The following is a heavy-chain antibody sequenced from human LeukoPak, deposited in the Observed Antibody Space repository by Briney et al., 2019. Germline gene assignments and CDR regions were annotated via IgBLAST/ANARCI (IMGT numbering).Heavy chain of an antibody. CDR2: IYYSGST. Sequence: SETLSLTCTVSGGSISSGGYYWSWIRHHPGKGLEWIGYIYYSGSTYYNPSLKSRVTISVDTSKNQFSLKLSSVTAADTAVYYCARGSLPAAPKYWFDPWGQGTLVTVSS. V-gene: IGHV4-31*03. CDR3: ARGSLPAAPKYWFDP. J-gene: IGHJ5*02. CDR1: GGSISSGGYY. D-gene: IGHD2-2*01.